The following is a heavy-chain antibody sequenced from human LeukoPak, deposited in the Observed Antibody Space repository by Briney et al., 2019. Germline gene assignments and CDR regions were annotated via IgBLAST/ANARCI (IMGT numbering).Heavy chain of an antibody. CDR1: GFTVSSNY. CDR2: IYSGGST. CDR3: ARGGVKQSFDY. J-gene: IGHJ4*02. Sequence: PGGSLRLSCAASGFTVSSNYMSWVRQAPGKGLEWVSVIYSGGSTYYADSVKGRFTISRDNSKNTLYLQMNSLRAGDTAVYYCARGGVKQSFDYWGQGTLVTVSS. D-gene: IGHD6-19*01. V-gene: IGHV3-66*02.